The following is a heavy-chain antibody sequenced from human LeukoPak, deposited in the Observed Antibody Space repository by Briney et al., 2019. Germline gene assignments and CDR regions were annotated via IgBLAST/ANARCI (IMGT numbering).Heavy chain of an antibody. V-gene: IGHV1-2*02. Sequence: ASVKVSCKASGYTFTGYYMHWVRQAPGQGLEWMGWINPNSGGTNYAQKFQGRVTMTRDTSISTAYMELSRLRSDDTAVYYCAVLEYSNYEFDYWGQGTLVTVSS. CDR2: INPNSGGT. D-gene: IGHD4-4*01. CDR1: GYTFTGYY. CDR3: AVLEYSNYEFDY. J-gene: IGHJ4*02.